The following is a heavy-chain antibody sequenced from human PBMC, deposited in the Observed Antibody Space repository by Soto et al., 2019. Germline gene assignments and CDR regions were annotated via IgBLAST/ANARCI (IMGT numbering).Heavy chain of an antibody. J-gene: IGHJ4*02. CDR1: GFTFSSYG. V-gene: IGHV3-48*02. CDR3: ARRQTYCSGGSCYSASQYYFDY. D-gene: IGHD2-15*01. CDR2: ISGGGGTI. Sequence: PGGSLRLSCAAPGFTFSSYGMNWVRQAPGKGLEWISYISGGGGTIFYADSVKGRFTISRDNAKNSLYLHMNSLRDEDTAVYYCARRQTYCSGGSCYSASQYYFDYWGQGTLVTV.